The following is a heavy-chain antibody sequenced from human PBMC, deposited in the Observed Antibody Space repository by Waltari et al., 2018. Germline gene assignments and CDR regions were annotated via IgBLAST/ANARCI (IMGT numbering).Heavy chain of an antibody. CDR2: IYYSGST. CDR1: GGAISSHY. V-gene: IGHV4-59*11. CDR3: ARDGLQLGYYYYGMDV. Sequence: QVQLQESGPGLVKPSETLSLTCTVSGGAISSHYWSWIRPPPGKGLVWIGYIYYSGSTNYNPSLKSRVTISVDTSKNQFSLKLSSVTAADTAVYYCARDGLQLGYYYYGMDVWGQGTTVTVSS. D-gene: IGHD2-2*01. J-gene: IGHJ6*02.